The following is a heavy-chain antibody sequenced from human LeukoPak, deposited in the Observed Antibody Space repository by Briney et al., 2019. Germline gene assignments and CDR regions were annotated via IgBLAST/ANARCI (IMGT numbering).Heavy chain of an antibody. V-gene: IGHV1-8*01. D-gene: IGHD6-13*01. Sequence: ASVKVSCKASGYTFTSYDINRVRQATGQGLEWMGWMNPNSGNTGYAQKFQGRVTMTRNTSISTAYMELSSLRSEDTAVYYCAVLDSSSLIYAFDIWGQGKMVTVSS. J-gene: IGHJ3*02. CDR3: AVLDSSSLIYAFDI. CDR1: GYTFTSYD. CDR2: MNPNSGNT.